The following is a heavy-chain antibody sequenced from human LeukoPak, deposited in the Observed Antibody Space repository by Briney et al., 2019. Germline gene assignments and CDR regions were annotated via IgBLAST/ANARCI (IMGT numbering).Heavy chain of an antibody. CDR2: MFYSGST. Sequence: PWETLSLICTVSGGPFRRFYWSWIRQPPGEGLEWLAYMFYSGSTYYNPSLKSRVTISVDTSNNQFSLRLSSVTAADTAVYYCARAPNYDVLTGYFRPYYFDSWGQGTLVTVSS. D-gene: IGHD3-9*01. CDR1: GGPFRRFY. V-gene: IGHV4-59*08. J-gene: IGHJ4*02. CDR3: ARAPNYDVLTGYFRPYYFDS.